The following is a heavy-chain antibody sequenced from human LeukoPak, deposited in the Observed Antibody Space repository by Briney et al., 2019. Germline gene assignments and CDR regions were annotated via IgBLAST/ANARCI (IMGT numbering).Heavy chain of an antibody. CDR2: INHSGST. J-gene: IGHJ6*02. Sequence: SETLSLTCAVYGGSFSGYYWSWIRQPPGKGLEWIGEINHSGSTNYNPSLKSRVTISVDTSKNQFSLKLSSVTAADTAVYYCARGLLGYCSSTSCYANYYYYYGMDVWGQGTTVTVSS. D-gene: IGHD2-2*01. CDR3: ARGLLGYCSSTSCYANYYYYYGMDV. V-gene: IGHV4-34*01. CDR1: GGSFSGYY.